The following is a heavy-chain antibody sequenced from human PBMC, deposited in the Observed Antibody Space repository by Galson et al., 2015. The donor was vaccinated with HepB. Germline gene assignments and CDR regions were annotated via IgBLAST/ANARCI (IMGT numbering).Heavy chain of an antibody. Sequence: TLSLTCTVSGDSVGSYYWSWIRQPPGKGLEWIGYVFYTGDSNSNPSLKSRVTLSMDTSRSQFSLKLRSVTAADTAVYYCARHRSLWVAGTLLLDWYFEVWGRGTLVTVSS. CDR1: GDSVGSYY. J-gene: IGHJ2*01. CDR3: ARHRSLWVAGTLLLDWYFEV. V-gene: IGHV4-59*08. CDR2: VFYTGDS. D-gene: IGHD6-19*01.